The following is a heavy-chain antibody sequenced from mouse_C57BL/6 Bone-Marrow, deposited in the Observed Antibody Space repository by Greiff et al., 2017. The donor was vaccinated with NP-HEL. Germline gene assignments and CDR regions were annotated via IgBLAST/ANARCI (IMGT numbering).Heavy chain of an antibody. CDR1: GYAFSSYW. V-gene: IGHV1-80*01. CDR3: ARRAASSFAY. D-gene: IGHD3-3*01. J-gene: IGHJ3*01. Sequence: QVQLKESGAELVKPGASVKISCKASGYAFSSYWMNWVKQRPGKGLEWIGQIYPGDGDTNYNGKFKGKATLTADKSSSTAYMQLSSLTSEDSAVYFCARRAASSFAYWGQGTLVTVSA. CDR2: IYPGDGDT.